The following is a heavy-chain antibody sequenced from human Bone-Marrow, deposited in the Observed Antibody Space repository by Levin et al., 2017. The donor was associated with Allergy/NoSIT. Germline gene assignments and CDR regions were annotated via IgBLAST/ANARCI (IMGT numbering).Heavy chain of an antibody. CDR2: MNPNSGNT. CDR3: AQHRGGLRRNWFDP. Sequence: ASVKVSCKASGYTFTSYDINWVRQATGQGLEWMGWMNPNSGNTGYAQKFQGRVTMTRNTSISTAYMELSSLRSEDTAVYYCAQHRGGLRRNWFDPWGQGTLVTVSS. D-gene: IGHD3-16*01. CDR1: GYTFTSYD. V-gene: IGHV1-8*01. J-gene: IGHJ5*02.